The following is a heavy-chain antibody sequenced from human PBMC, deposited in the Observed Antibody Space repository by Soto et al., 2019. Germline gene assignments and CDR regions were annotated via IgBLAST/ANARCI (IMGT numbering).Heavy chain of an antibody. CDR3: AHRIPLYYYDSYWFDP. CDR2: IYWDDDK. D-gene: IGHD3-22*01. J-gene: IGHJ5*02. CDR1: GFSLSTSGVG. V-gene: IGHV2-5*02. Sequence: QITLKESGPTLVKPTQTLTLTCTFSGFSLSTSGVGVGWIRQPPGKALEWLALIYWDDDKRYSPSLKSRLTITKDTSKNQVVLTMTNMDPVDTATYYCAHRIPLYYYDSYWFDPWGQGTLVTVSS.